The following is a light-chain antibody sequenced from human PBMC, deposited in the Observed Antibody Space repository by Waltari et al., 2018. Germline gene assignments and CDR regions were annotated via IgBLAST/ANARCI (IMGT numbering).Light chain of an antibody. CDR3: QQYNRWPPIT. V-gene: IGKV3-15*01. CDR2: EAS. CDR1: QSVTSN. J-gene: IGKJ5*01. Sequence: EIVMTQSPATLSVSPGERATLSCRASQSVTSNLAWYQQKPGQAPRLLIYEASTRATGISARFSGRGSRTEFTLTISSLQSEDFAVYYCQQYNRWPPITFGQGTRLEIK.